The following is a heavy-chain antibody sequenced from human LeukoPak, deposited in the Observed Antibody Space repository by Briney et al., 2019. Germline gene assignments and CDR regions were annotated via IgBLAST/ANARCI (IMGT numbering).Heavy chain of an antibody. V-gene: IGHV4-34*01. CDR1: SGSFSGYY. CDR3: ARGYGSGSYYVY. D-gene: IGHD3-10*01. CDR2: IDRSGST. Sequence: PSETLSLTCVVHSGSFSGYYWSWIRQPPGKGLEWIGEIDRSGSTTYNPSLKSRVNVLLDTSKNQFSLRLSSVTAADTAVYYCARGYGSGSYYVYWGQGTLVAVSS. J-gene: IGHJ4*02.